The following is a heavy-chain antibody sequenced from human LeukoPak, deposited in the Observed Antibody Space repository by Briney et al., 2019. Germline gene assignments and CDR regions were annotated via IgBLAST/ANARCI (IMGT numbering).Heavy chain of an antibody. D-gene: IGHD1-20*01. CDR1: GFTFNNYG. CDR2: IRYDGVYK. CDR3: AKDDSISGALRGGH. V-gene: IGHV3-30*02. J-gene: IGHJ4*02. Sequence: GGSLRLSCAASGFTFNNYGMHWVRQAPGKGLEWVAFIRYDGVYKYYADSVKGRFTISRDNSKNTLYLQMNSLRAEDTAMYYCAKDDSISGALRGGHWGQGTLVTVSS.